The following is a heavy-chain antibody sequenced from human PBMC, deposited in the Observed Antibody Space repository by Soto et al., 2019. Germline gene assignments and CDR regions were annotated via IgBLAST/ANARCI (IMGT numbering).Heavy chain of an antibody. V-gene: IGHV3-30-3*01. CDR2: ISYDGSNK. D-gene: IGHD6-6*01. J-gene: IGHJ4*02. CDR1: GFTFSSYA. CDR3: ARGGGQLVDY. Sequence: GGSLRLSCAASGFTFSSYAMHWVRPAPGKGLKWVAVISYDGSNKYYADSVKGRFTISRDNSKDTLYLQMNSLRAEDTAVYYCARGGGQLVDYWGQGTLVTVSS.